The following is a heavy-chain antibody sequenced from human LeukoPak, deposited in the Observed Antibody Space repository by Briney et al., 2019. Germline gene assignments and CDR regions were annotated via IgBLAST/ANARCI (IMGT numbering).Heavy chain of an antibody. J-gene: IGHJ4*02. CDR3: ARGYSGSHDY. CDR1: GGSITSDTYY. D-gene: IGHD1-26*01. Sequence: SETLSLTCTVSGGSITSDTYYWGWVRQPPGKGLEWIAFIYYTGITFYTPSLKGRVTLSEDTSKNQLSLKLSSMTAADTAVYYCARGYSGSHDYWGQGTLVTVSS. V-gene: IGHV4-39*01. CDR2: IYYTGIT.